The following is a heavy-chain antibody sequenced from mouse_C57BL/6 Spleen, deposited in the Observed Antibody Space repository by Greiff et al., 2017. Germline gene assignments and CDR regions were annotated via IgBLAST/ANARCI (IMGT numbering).Heavy chain of an antibody. CDR3: TRSYYYDFDY. D-gene: IGHD1-1*01. Sequence: QVQLQQSGAELVRPGASVTLSCKASGYTFTDYEMHWVKQTPVHGLEWIGAIDPETGGTAYNQKFKGKAILTADKSSSTAYMELRSLTSEDSAVYYCTRSYYYDFDYWGQGTTLTVSS. J-gene: IGHJ2*01. V-gene: IGHV1-15*01. CDR1: GYTFTDYE. CDR2: IDPETGGT.